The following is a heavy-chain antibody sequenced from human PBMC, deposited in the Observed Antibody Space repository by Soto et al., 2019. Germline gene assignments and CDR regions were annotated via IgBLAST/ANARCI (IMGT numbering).Heavy chain of an antibody. Sequence: SETLSLTCTVSGGSISSYYWSWIRQPPGKGLEWIGYIYYSGSTNYNPSLKSRVTISVDTSKNQFSLKLSSVTAADTAVYYCASGTIFGSYYYFMDVWAKGTTVTVSS. CDR2: IYYSGST. V-gene: IGHV4-59*12. J-gene: IGHJ6*03. D-gene: IGHD3-3*01. CDR1: GGSISSYY. CDR3: ASGTIFGSYYYFMDV.